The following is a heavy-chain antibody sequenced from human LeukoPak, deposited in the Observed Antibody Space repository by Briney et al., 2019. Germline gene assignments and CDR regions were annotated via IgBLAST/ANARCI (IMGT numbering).Heavy chain of an antibody. D-gene: IGHD6-13*01. J-gene: IGHJ4*02. V-gene: IGHV3-30-3*02. CDR1: GFTFSSYA. CDR2: ISYDGSNK. Sequence: PGRSLRLSCAASGFTFSSYATHWVRQAPGKGLEWVAVISYDGSNKYYADSVKGRFTISRDNAKNLLFLQMNSPRAEDTAVYYCAKSQQLVTGPFDYWGQGTLVTVSS. CDR3: AKSQQLVTGPFDY.